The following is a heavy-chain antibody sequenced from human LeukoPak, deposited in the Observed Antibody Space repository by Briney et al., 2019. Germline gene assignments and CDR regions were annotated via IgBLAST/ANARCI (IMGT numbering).Heavy chain of an antibody. D-gene: IGHD3-10*02. Sequence: GGSLRLSCAASGFSFSSHWMSWVRQAPGKGLEWVGNIQPDGSEQYPVDSVKGRFTISRDNAKNSLYLQMNSLRAEDTAVYYCAELGITMIGGVWGRGTTVTISS. J-gene: IGHJ6*04. CDR3: AELGITMIGGV. CDR1: GFSFSSHW. CDR2: IQPDGSEQ. V-gene: IGHV3-7*01.